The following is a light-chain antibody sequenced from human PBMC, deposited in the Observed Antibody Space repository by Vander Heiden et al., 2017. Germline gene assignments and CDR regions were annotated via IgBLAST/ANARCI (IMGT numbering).Light chain of an antibody. CDR1: QSISSW. CDR2: KAS. CDR3: QQDNSYPYT. V-gene: IGKV1-5*03. Sequence: DIQMTHSPSTLSASVGDRVTITCRASQSISSWLAWYQQKPGKAPKLLIYKASSLESGVPSRFSGSGSGTEFTLTISSLQPDDFATYYCQQDNSYPYTFGHGTKVDIK. J-gene: IGKJ2*01.